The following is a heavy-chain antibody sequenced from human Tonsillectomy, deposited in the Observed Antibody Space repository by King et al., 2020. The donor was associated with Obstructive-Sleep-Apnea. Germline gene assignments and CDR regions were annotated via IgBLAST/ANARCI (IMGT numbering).Heavy chain of an antibody. CDR3: AKGIEAGRGFDD. CDR2: VNWDGSST. CDR1: GFTFDDYP. Sequence: VQLVESGGGVVQPGGSLRLSCAASGFTFDDYPMHWVRQAPGKGLEWVSLVNWDGSSTYYADSVKGRFTISRDNSKNSLYLQMNSLRTDDTALYYCAKGIEAGRGFDDWGQGILVTVSS. V-gene: IGHV3-43*01. J-gene: IGHJ4*02. D-gene: IGHD6-25*01.